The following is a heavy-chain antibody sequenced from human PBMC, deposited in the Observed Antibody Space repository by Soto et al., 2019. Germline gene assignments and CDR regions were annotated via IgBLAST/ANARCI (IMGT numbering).Heavy chain of an antibody. CDR2: IYYSGST. D-gene: IGHD3-3*01. Sequence: SETLSLTCTVSGGSISSYYWSWIRQPPGKGLEWIGYIYYSGSTNYNPSLKSRVTISVDTSKNQFSLKLSSVTAADTAVYYCARGVVGEGSNPDFWSGYYDPILFDYWGQGTLVTVSS. CDR3: ARGVVGEGSNPDFWSGYYDPILFDY. V-gene: IGHV4-59*01. J-gene: IGHJ4*02. CDR1: GGSISSYY.